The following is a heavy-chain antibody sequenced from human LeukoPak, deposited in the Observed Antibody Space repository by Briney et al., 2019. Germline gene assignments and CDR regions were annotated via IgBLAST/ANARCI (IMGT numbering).Heavy chain of an antibody. D-gene: IGHD3-22*01. CDR3: TTSPHYYDSSGYYYVDY. V-gene: IGHV3-15*01. J-gene: IGHJ4*02. CDR2: IKSKTDGGTT. Sequence: GGSLRLSCAASGFTFSNAWMSWVRQAPGKGLEWVGRIKSKTDGGTTDYAAPVKGRFTISRDDSKNTLYLQMSSLKTEDTAVYCCTTSPHYYDSSGYYYVDYWGQGTLVTVSS. CDR1: GFTFSNAW.